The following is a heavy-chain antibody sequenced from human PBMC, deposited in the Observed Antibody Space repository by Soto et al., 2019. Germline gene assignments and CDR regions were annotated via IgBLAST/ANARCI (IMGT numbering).Heavy chain of an antibody. J-gene: IGHJ6*02. CDR1: GGSFRGYY. CDR2: INHSGST. D-gene: IGHD5-12*01. Sequence: SETLSLTCAVYGGSFRGYYWSWIRQPPGKGLEWIGEINHSGSTNYNPSLKSRVTISVDTSKNQFSLKLSSVTAADTAVYYCASGYSGYEEQYYYYYYGMDVWGQGTTVTVSS. CDR3: ASGYSGYEEQYYYYYYGMDV. V-gene: IGHV4-34*01.